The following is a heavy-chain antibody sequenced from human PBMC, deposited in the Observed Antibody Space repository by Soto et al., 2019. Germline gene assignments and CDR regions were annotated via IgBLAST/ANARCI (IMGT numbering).Heavy chain of an antibody. J-gene: IGHJ6*02. CDR1: GGTVSSYA. CDR3: ARRTVVYYYYGMDV. Sequence: QVQLVQSGAEVKKPGSSVKVSCKASGGTVSSYAISWVRQAPGQGLEWMGGIIPIFGTANYAQKFQGRVTITADESTSTAYMELSSLRSEDTAVYYCARRTVVYYYYGMDVWGQGTTVTVSS. CDR2: IIPIFGTA. V-gene: IGHV1-69*12. D-gene: IGHD4-4*01.